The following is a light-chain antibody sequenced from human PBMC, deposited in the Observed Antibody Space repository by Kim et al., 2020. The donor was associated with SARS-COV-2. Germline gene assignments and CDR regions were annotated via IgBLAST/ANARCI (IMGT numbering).Light chain of an antibody. CDR2: LDSDGSH. V-gene: IGLV4-69*01. J-gene: IGLJ2*01. CDR1: SGHSSYA. Sequence: QPVLTQSPSASASLGASVKLTCTLSSGHSSYAIAWHQQQPEKGPRYLMKLDSDGSHSKGDGIPDRFSGSSSGAERYLTISSLQSEDEADYYCQTWGTGIQRLFGGGTQLTVL. CDR3: QTWGTGIQRL.